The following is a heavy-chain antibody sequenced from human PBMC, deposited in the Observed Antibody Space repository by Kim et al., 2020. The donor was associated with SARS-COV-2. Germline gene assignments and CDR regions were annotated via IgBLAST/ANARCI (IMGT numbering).Heavy chain of an antibody. V-gene: IGHV4-31*03. CDR3: ARVGPPYGDYGDYYFDY. CDR2: IYYSGST. J-gene: IGHJ4*02. D-gene: IGHD4-17*01. CDR1: GGSISSGGYY. Sequence: SETLSLTCTVSGGSISSGGYYWSWIRQHPGKGLEWIGYIYYSGSTYYNPSLKSRVTISVDTSKNQFSLKLSSVTAADTAVYYCARVGPPYGDYGDYYFDYWGQGTLVTVSS.